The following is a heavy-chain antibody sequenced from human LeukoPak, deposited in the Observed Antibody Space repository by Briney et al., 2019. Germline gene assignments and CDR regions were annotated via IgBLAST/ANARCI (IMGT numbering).Heavy chain of an antibody. CDR3: AREDSSGWYWGPDSPLYFDY. Sequence: GGSLRLSCAASGFTFSSYSMNWVRQAPGKGLEWVSSISSSSSYIYYADSVKGRFTISRDNAKNSLYLQMNSLRAEDTAVYYCAREDSSGWYWGPDSPLYFDYWGQGTLVTVSS. D-gene: IGHD6-19*01. V-gene: IGHV3-21*01. J-gene: IGHJ4*02. CDR2: ISSSSSYI. CDR1: GFTFSSYS.